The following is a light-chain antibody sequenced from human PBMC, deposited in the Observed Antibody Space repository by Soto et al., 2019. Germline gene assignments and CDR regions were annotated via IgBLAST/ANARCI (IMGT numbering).Light chain of an antibody. V-gene: IGKV3-20*01. CDR3: QQYGGSPRT. CDR1: HSVRNNY. Sequence: ELVLTQSPATLSLSPGERATLSCRASHSVRNNYLAWYQQKPGQAPRLLIYDASSRATGIPDRFSGSGSGTDFTLTISRLEPEDFAVYYCQQYGGSPRTFGQGTKVDI. CDR2: DAS. J-gene: IGKJ1*01.